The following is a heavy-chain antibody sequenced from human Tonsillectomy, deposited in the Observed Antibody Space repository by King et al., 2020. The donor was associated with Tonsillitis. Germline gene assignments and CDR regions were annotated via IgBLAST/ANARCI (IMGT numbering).Heavy chain of an antibody. J-gene: IGHJ4*02. D-gene: IGHD3-10*02. CDR1: GYTLTELS. Sequence: QLVQSGAEVKKPGASVKVSCKVSGYTLTELSMHWVRQTPGKGLEWMGGFDPVDGETVYEQKFQGRVIMTEDTSTDTVYMELSSLRSEDTAVYYCATLHYYAPGWMLNFWGQGTLAT. CDR2: FDPVDGET. V-gene: IGHV1-24*01. CDR3: ATLHYYAPGWMLNF.